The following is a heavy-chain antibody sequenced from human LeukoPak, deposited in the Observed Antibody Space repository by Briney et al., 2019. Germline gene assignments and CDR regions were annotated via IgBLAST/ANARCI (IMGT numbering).Heavy chain of an antibody. V-gene: IGHV4-39*01. J-gene: IGHJ4*02. CDR2: LSYSGST. CDR1: GVSINSNSFY. Sequence: SETLSLTCTVSGVSINSNSFYWGWARQPPGRGLEWIGIASLSYSGSTYYSPSLKSRITISVDMAKSQSSLRLSSVTAADTAVYYCASNLRFLEWLPDSWGQGTLVTVSS. D-gene: IGHD3-3*01. CDR3: ASNLRFLEWLPDS.